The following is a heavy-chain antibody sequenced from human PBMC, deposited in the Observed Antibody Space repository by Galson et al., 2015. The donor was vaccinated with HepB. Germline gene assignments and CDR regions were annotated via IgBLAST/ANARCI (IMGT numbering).Heavy chain of an antibody. D-gene: IGHD5/OR15-5a*01. CDR3: ARTPVYGDAFDI. CDR2: IGSSGTYT. J-gene: IGHJ3*02. Sequence: SLRLSCAASGFTFSDYYMSWIRQAPGKGLEWLSYIGSSGTYTNYADSVKGRFTISRDNAKNSLYLQLNSLRAEDTAVYYCARTPVYGDAFDIWGQGTVVTVSS. CDR1: GFTFSDYY. V-gene: IGHV3-11*03.